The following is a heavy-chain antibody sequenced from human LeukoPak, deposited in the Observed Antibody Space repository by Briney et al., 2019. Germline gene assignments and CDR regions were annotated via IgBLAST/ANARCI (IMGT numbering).Heavy chain of an antibody. J-gene: IGHJ4*02. V-gene: IGHV3-23*01. D-gene: IGHD2-2*01. CDR2: ISGSAGST. CDR1: GFTFSSYA. Sequence: GGSLRLSCAASGFTFSSYAMSWVRQAPGKGLEWVSVISGSAGSTYYADSVKGRFTISRDNAKNSLYLEMNSLRAEDTAVYYCARDGLPVALNYWGQGTLVTVSS. CDR3: ARDGLPVALNY.